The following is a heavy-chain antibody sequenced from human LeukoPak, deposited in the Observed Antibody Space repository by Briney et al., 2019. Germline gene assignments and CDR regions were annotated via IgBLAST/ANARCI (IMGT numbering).Heavy chain of an antibody. Sequence: PGGSLRLSCSASGFTFSSYAMHWVRQAPGKGLEYVSAISGNGGSTYYAVSVKGRFTISRDNSKNTLYLQMSSLRAEDTAVYYCVKGDRIRWYYFDYWGQGTLVTVSS. J-gene: IGHJ4*02. CDR2: ISGNGGST. D-gene: IGHD5-24*01. CDR3: VKGDRIRWYYFDY. V-gene: IGHV3-64D*09. CDR1: GFTFSSYA.